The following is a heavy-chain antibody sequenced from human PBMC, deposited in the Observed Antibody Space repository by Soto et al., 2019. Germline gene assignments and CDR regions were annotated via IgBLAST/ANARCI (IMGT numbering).Heavy chain of an antibody. CDR1: GGSFSGYY. CDR3: ARGRRNSRGSYSSGWYYYYYGMDV. J-gene: IGHJ6*02. V-gene: IGHV4-34*01. Sequence: SETLSLTCAVYGGSFSGYYWSWTRQPPGKGLEWIGEINHSGSTNYNPSLKSRVTISVDTSKNQFSLKLSSVTAADTAVYYCARGRRNSRGSYSSGWYYYYYGMDVWGQGTTVTVSS. CDR2: INHSGST. D-gene: IGHD6-19*01.